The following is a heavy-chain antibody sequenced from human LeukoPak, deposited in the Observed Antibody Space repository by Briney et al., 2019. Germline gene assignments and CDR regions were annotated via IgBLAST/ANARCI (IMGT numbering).Heavy chain of an antibody. V-gene: IGHV1-69*06. CDR3: ARREGDYGARYYYYYMDV. CDR2: IIPIFGTA. Sequence: SVKVSCKASGGTFSSYAISWVRQAPGQGLEWMGGIIPIFGTANYAQKFQGRVTITADKSTSTAYMELSSLRSEDTAVYYCARREGDYGARYYYYYMDVWGKGTTVTVSS. J-gene: IGHJ6*03. CDR1: GGTFSSYA. D-gene: IGHD4-17*01.